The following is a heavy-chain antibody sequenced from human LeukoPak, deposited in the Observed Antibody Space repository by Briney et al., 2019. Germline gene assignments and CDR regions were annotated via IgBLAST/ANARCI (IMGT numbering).Heavy chain of an antibody. D-gene: IGHD6-13*01. CDR1: GFTFSSYG. J-gene: IGHJ4*02. CDR3: ARGQAEQQLGY. Sequence: PGGSLRLSCAASGFTFSSYGMHWVRQAPGKGLEWVAVIWYDGSNKYYADSVKGRFTISRDNSKNTLYLQMNSLRAEDTAVYYCARGQAEQQLGYWGQGTLVTVSS. CDR2: IWYDGSNK. V-gene: IGHV3-33*01.